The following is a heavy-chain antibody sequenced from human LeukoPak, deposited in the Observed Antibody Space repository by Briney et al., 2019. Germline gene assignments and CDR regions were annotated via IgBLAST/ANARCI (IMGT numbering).Heavy chain of an antibody. J-gene: IGHJ4*02. V-gene: IGHV4-61*02. D-gene: IGHD5-12*01. CDR3: ARALEASYDNDY. Sequence: SETLSLTCTVSGNSISSGDYYWSWIRQPAGKGLEWIGRIYTSGSTTYNPSLRSRVTISGDTSESQFSLRLSSVTAADTAVYYCARALEASYDNDYWGQGTLVTVSS. CDR2: IYTSGST. CDR1: GNSISSGDYY.